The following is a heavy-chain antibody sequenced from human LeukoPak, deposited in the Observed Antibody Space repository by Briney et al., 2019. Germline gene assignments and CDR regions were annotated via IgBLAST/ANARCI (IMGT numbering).Heavy chain of an antibody. Sequence: ASVKVSCKASGYTFTSYYMHWVRQAPGQGLEWMGIINPSGGSTSYAQKFQGRVTMTRDTSISTAYMELSRLRSDDTAVYYCASGYGAGRMDVWGKGTTVTISS. J-gene: IGHJ6*03. D-gene: IGHD4-17*01. CDR3: ASGYGAGRMDV. V-gene: IGHV1-46*01. CDR1: GYTFTSYY. CDR2: INPSGGST.